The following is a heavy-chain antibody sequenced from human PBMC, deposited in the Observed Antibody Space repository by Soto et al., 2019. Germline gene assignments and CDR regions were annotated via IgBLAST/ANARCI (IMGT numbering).Heavy chain of an antibody. CDR2: LYIGGST. CDR1: GFTVSNNY. Sequence: AVGYLRLSCAASGFTVSNNYITWVLQAPGKGLEWVSVLYIGGSTYYADSVKGRFTISRDNPKNKLYLQMHSLSAEDTAMYYCARARWGGWITSNYDFDSWGHGTQVTVSS. V-gene: IGHV3-53*01. CDR3: ARARWGGWITSNYDFDS. D-gene: IGHD1-20*01. J-gene: IGHJ4*01.